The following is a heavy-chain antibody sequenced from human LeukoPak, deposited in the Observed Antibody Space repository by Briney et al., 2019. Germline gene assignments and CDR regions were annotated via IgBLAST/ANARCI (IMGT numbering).Heavy chain of an antibody. CDR2: ISGSGGST. Sequence: GGSLRLSCAASGFTFSSYWMSWVRQAPGKGLEWVSAISGSGGSTYYADSVKGRFTISRDNSKNTLYLQMNSLRAEDTAVYYCAKDMRFDWTPYYFDYWGQGTLVTVSS. D-gene: IGHD3-9*01. J-gene: IGHJ4*02. V-gene: IGHV3-23*01. CDR3: AKDMRFDWTPYYFDY. CDR1: GFTFSSYW.